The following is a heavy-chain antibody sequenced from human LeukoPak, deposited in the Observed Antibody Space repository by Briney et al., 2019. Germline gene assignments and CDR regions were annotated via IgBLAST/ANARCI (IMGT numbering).Heavy chain of an antibody. CDR3: ARGLSHCSGASCSFT. CDR1: GFIVSNNY. CDR2: IYSIGNT. V-gene: IGHV3-53*01. Sequence: GGSLRLSCAASGFIVSNNYMSWVRQAPGKGLEWVSVIYSIGNTYYADSVKGRFTISRGNSKNTLYLQMNGLRADDTAVYYCARGLSHCSGASCSFTWGQGTLVTVSP. J-gene: IGHJ5*02. D-gene: IGHD2-15*01.